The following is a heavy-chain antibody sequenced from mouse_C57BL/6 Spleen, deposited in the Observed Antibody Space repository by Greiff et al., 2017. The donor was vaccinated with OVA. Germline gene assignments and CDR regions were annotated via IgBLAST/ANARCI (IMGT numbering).Heavy chain of an antibody. D-gene: IGHD1-1*01. CDR3: ARSYYYGSGYFDV. CDR1: GYTFTDYY. CDR2: INPNNGGT. V-gene: IGHV1-26*01. Sequence: VQLKQSGPELVKPGASVKISCKASGYTFTDYYMNWVKQSHGTSLEWIGDINPNNGGTSYKQKFKGKATLTVDKSSSTAYMELRSLTSEDSAVYYCARSYYYGSGYFDVWGTGTTVTVSS. J-gene: IGHJ1*03.